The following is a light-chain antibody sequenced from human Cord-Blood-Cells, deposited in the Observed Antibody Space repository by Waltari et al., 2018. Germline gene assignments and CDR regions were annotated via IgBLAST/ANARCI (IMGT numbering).Light chain of an antibody. CDR3: QQYGSSPPYT. J-gene: IGKJ2*01. CDR2: GAS. CDR1: QSVSSSY. V-gene: IGKV3-20*01. Sequence: EIVLTQSPGPLSLSPGERATLSCRASQSVSSSYLAWYQQKPGQAPRLLIHGASSRATGIPDRCSGSGSGTDFTLTISRLEPEDFAVYYCQQYGSSPPYTFGQGTKLEIK.